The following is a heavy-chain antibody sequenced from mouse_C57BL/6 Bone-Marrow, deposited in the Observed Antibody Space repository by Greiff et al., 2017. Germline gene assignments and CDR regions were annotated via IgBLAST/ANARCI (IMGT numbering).Heavy chain of an antibody. CDR3: TRYDGDYEGWFAY. Sequence: VQLQQSGAELVRPGASVKLSCTASGFNIKDDYMHWVKQRPEQGLEWIGWSDPENGDTEYASKFQGKATITADTSSNTAYLQLSSLTSEDTAVYYCTRYDGDYEGWFAYWGQGTLVTVSA. CDR1: GFNIKDDY. CDR2: SDPENGDT. J-gene: IGHJ3*01. V-gene: IGHV14-4*01. D-gene: IGHD2-3*01.